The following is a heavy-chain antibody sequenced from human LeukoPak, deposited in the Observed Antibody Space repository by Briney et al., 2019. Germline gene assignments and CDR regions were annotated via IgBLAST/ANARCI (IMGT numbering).Heavy chain of an antibody. CDR1: GYTFTSYA. D-gene: IGHD2-15*01. CDR3: ARGAVVGCSGGSCYLFRY. J-gene: IGHJ4*02. CDR2: INAGNGNT. Sequence: GASVKVSCKASGYTFTSYAMHWVRQAPGQRLEWMGWINAGNGNTKYSQEFQGRVTITRDTSASTAYMELSSLRSEDMAVYYCARGAVVGCSGGSCYLFRYWGQGTLVTVSS. V-gene: IGHV1-3*03.